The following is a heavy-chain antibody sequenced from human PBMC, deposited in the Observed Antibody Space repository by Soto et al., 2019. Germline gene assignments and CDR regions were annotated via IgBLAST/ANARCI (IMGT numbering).Heavy chain of an antibody. V-gene: IGHV1-8*02. CDR1: GGTFSSYT. CDR3: ARRADEGPAAMYYYYYMDV. J-gene: IGHJ6*03. D-gene: IGHD2-2*01. CDR2: MNPNSGNT. Sequence: GASVKVSCKASGGTFSSYTISWVRQAPGQGLEWMGWMNPNSGNTGYAQKFQGRVTMTRNTSISTAYMELSSLRSEDTAVYYCARRADEGPAAMYYYYYMDVWGKGTTVTVSS.